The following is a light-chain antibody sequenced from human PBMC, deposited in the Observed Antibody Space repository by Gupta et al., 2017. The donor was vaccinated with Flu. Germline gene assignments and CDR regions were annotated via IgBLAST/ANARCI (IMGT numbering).Light chain of an antibody. CDR1: SSNIGSNY. CDR2: ENY. V-gene: IGLV1-51*02. Sequence: QSVVTQPPSVSAAPGQKVTLSCSGSSSNIGSNYVCWYQQITGTAPKLLIYENYVRPSGIPDRFSGSKSGTSATLGITGLQTGDEAVYYCGTWDSSLNVGVFGGGTKLTIL. CDR3: GTWDSSLNVGV. J-gene: IGLJ3*02.